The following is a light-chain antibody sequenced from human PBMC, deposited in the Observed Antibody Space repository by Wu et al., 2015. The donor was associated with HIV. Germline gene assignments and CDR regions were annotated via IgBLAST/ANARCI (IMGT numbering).Light chain of an antibody. CDR1: QDISSF. CDR2: GVS. V-gene: IGKV1-9*01. J-gene: IGKJ1*01. CDR3: LQLKSYPWT. Sequence: DIQLTQSPSFLSASVGDRVSITCRASQDISSFLAWYQQRPGKVPKLLIYGVSTLESGVPSRFSGSGSGTEFTLTITGLQPEDFATYYCLQLKSYPWTFGQGTKVEIK.